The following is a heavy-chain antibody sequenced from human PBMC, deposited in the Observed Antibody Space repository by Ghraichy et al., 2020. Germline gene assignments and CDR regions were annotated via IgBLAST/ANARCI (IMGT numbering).Heavy chain of an antibody. CDR3: ARHALTYYYDSSGSGNWFDP. D-gene: IGHD3-22*01. CDR1: GGSISSSSYY. Sequence: SETLSLTCTVSGGSISSSSYYWGWIRQPPGKGLEWIGSIYYSGSTYYNPSLKSRVTISVDTSKNQFSLKLSSVTAADTAVYYCARHALTYYYDSSGSGNWFDPWDQGTLVTVSS. CDR2: IYYSGST. J-gene: IGHJ5*02. V-gene: IGHV4-39*01.